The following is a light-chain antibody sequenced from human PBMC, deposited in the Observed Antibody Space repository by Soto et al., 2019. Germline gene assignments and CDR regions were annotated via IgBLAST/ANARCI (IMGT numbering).Light chain of an antibody. CDR2: DVS. V-gene: IGLV2-14*01. J-gene: IGLJ2*01. CDR3: SSYSGTRALVV. CDR1: FDDVGGYNY. Sequence: QSALTQPASVSGSPGQSITILCTGSFDDVGGYNYVSWYQQRPGQAPKLMIFDVSSRPSGVSDRFSGSKAHYTASLTISGLRAEDEAVYYCSSYSGTRALVVFGAGTKLTVL.